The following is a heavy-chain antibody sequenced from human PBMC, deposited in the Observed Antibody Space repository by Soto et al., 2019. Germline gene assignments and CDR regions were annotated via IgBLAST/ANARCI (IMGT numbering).Heavy chain of an antibody. Sequence: PLETHSHTCTVSGGTSISYYWSWIRQPPGKGLEWIGYIYYSVSTNCNPSLKSRVTISVDTSKNQFSLKLSSVTAADTAVYYCARRYGSAIDYWGQGTLVTVSS. CDR2: IYYSVST. J-gene: IGHJ4*02. CDR3: ARRYGSAIDY. V-gene: IGHV4-59*08. CDR1: GGTSISYY. D-gene: IGHD1-26*01.